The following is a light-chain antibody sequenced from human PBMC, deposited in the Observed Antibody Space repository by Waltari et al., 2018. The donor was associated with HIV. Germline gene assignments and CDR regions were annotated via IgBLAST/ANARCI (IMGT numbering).Light chain of an antibody. V-gene: IGLV3-1*01. Sequence: SQPLSVSVSPGQTVTITCSGYTLDLHYVAWYQQRPGQSPVLVLYEDNKRASEIPERFSGSHTGKTASLTIGGAQTMDEADYFCQAWGDRPVVFGGGTKLTVL. CDR1: TLDLHY. J-gene: IGLJ2*01. CDR3: QAWGDRPVV. CDR2: EDN.